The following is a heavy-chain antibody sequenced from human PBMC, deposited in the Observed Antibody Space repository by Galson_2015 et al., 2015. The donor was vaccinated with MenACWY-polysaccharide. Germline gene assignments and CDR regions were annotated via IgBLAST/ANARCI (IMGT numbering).Heavy chain of an antibody. CDR1: GFTFSNYA. D-gene: IGHD2-15*01. CDR3: AREGRYCSGGSCYEFDY. Sequence: SLRLSCAASGFTFSNYAMHWVRQAPGRGLGYVSAISSNGVDTYYANSVKDRFTISRDNSKSTLYLQMGSLRAEDMAVYYCAREGRYCSGGSCYEFDYWGPGTLVTVTS. CDR2: ISSNGVDT. V-gene: IGHV3-64*01. J-gene: IGHJ4*02.